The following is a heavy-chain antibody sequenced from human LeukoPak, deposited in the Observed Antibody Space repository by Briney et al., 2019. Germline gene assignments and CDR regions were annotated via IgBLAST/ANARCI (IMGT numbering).Heavy chain of an antibody. V-gene: IGHV4-39*01. CDR1: GGSISSSSYY. CDR2: IYYSGST. D-gene: IGHD1-26*01. J-gene: IGHJ4*02. Sequence: SETLSLTCTVSGGSISSSSYYWGWIRQPPGKGLEWIGSIYYSGSTYYNPSLKSRVTISVDTSKNQFSLKLSSATAADTAVYYCARQGIVGATSDPPLDYWGQGTLVTVSS. CDR3: ARQGIVGATSDPPLDY.